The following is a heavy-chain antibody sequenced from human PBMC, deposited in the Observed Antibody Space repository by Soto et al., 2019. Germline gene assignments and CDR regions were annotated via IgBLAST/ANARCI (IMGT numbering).Heavy chain of an antibody. V-gene: IGHV3-21*01. CDR2: ISSSGYI. Sequence: PGGSRRLSLSASGFHFNSYMINGVRQAPGKRLEWLSSISSSGYIFSTDSVRGRFTISRDNAKNSVYLQINSLRAEDTAVYFCARDCSGGSCYPGMDVWGQGTLVTVSS. CDR3: ARDCSGGSCYPGMDV. J-gene: IGHJ4*02. CDR1: GFHFNSYM. D-gene: IGHD2-15*01.